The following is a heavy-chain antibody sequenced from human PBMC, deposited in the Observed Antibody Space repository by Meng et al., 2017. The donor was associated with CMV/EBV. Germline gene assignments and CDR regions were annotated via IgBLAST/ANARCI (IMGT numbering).Heavy chain of an antibody. Sequence: SVKVSCKASGGTFSSYAISWVRQAPGQGLEWMGGIIPIFGTANYAQKFQGRVTITTDESTSTAYIELSSLRSEDTAVYYCARDFVPHTAMVTDPWYFDLWGRGTLVTVSS. D-gene: IGHD5-18*01. CDR3: ARDFVPHTAMVTDPWYFDL. V-gene: IGHV1-69*05. CDR1: GGTFSSYA. J-gene: IGHJ2*01. CDR2: IIPIFGTA.